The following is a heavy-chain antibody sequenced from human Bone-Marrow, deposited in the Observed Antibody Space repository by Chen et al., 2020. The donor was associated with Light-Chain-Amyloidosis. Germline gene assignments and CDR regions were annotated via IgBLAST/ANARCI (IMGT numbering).Heavy chain of an antibody. Sequence: EVQLEQSVPEVKKPGESLKISCKGSGYTFPNYWIGWVRQMPGKGLEWMGVIYPDDSDAGYSPSFEGQVTISADKSITTAYLQWRSLKASDTAMYYCARRRDGYNFDYWGQGTLVTVSS. CDR2: IYPDDSDA. D-gene: IGHD5-12*01. V-gene: IGHV5-51*01. CDR3: ARRRDGYNFDY. J-gene: IGHJ4*02. CDR1: GYTFPNYW.